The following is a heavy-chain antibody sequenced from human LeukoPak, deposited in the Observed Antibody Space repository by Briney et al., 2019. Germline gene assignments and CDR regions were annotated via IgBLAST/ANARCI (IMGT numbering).Heavy chain of an antibody. V-gene: IGHV4-34*01. J-gene: IGHJ6*02. CDR1: GGSFSGYY. D-gene: IGHD2-2*01. CDR2: INHSGST. Sequence: SETLSLTCAVYGGSFSGYYWSWLRQPPGKGLEWLGEINHSGSTNYSPSLKSRVTISVDTSKNQFSLKLSSVTTADTAVYYCARGRVVPAASYYYYGMDVWGQGTTVTVSS. CDR3: ARGRVVPAASYYYYGMDV.